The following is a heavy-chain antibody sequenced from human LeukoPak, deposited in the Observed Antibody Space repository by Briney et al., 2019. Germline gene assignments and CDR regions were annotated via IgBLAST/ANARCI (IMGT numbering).Heavy chain of an antibody. J-gene: IGHJ4*02. D-gene: IGHD3-10*01. Sequence: ASVKVSCKASGYTFTSYGISWVRQAPGQGLEWMGWISAYNGNTNYAQKLQGRVTMTTDTSTSTAYMELRSLRSDDTAVYYCARDLVGFGEPLEEPFDYWGQGTLVTVSS. CDR1: GYTFTSYG. CDR2: ISAYNGNT. CDR3: ARDLVGFGEPLEEPFDY. V-gene: IGHV1-18*01.